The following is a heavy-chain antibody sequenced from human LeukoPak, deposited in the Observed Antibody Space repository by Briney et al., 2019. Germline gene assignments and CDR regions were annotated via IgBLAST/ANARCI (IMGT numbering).Heavy chain of an antibody. D-gene: IGHD5-12*01. Sequence: GGSLRLSCAASGFTVSSNYMSWVRQAPGKGLEWVSYVGRSTTTIYYADSVRGRFTISRDNAKNSVYLQMNSLRDEDTAVYYCATWLRALDYWGQGTLVTVSS. CDR3: ATWLRALDY. CDR1: GFTVSSNY. CDR2: VGRSTTTI. J-gene: IGHJ4*02. V-gene: IGHV3-48*02.